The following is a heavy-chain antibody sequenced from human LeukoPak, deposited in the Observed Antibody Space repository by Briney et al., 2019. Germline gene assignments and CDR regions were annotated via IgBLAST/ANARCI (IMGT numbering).Heavy chain of an antibody. CDR2: ASAYSSDT. CDR1: GYTFTTYG. Sequence: ASVKVSCKASGYTFTTYGFSWLRQAPAQGLEGMGWASAYSSDTNYAQKFQGRVTMTTDTSTSTAYMELRSLRSDDTAVYYCARDAHRTLYSGSPFDYWGQGTLLTVSS. V-gene: IGHV1-18*01. CDR3: ARDAHRTLYSGSPFDY. J-gene: IGHJ4*02. D-gene: IGHD5-12*01.